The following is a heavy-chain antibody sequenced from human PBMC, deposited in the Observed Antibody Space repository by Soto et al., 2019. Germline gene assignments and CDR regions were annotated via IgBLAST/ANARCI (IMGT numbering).Heavy chain of an antibody. CDR1: GFTFSSYG. J-gene: IGHJ4*02. Sequence: QVQLVESGGGVVQPGRSLRLSCAASGFTFSSYGMHWVRQAPGKGLEWVAVISYDGSNKYYADSVKGRFTISRDNSKNTLYLQMNSLRAEDTAVYYCANDSWEPWGQGTLVTVSS. CDR2: ISYDGSNK. D-gene: IGHD1-26*01. CDR3: ANDSWEP. V-gene: IGHV3-30*18.